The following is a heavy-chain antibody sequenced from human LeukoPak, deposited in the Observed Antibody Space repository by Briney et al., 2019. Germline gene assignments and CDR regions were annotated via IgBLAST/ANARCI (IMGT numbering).Heavy chain of an antibody. CDR2: IKQDGSEK. Sequence: GGSLRPSCAASGFTFSSYWMSWVRQAPGKGLEWVANIKQDGSEKYYVDSVKGRFTISRDNAKNSLYLQMNSLRAEDTAVCYCARVPGYCSGGSCYNPNWFDPWGQGTLVTVSS. D-gene: IGHD2-15*01. CDR1: GFTFSSYW. CDR3: ARVPGYCSGGSCYNPNWFDP. V-gene: IGHV3-7*03. J-gene: IGHJ5*02.